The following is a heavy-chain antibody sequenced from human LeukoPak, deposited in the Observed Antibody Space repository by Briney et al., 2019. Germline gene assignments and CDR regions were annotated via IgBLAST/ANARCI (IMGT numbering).Heavy chain of an antibody. J-gene: IGHJ4*02. CDR2: ISSSSSYI. V-gene: IGHV3-21*01. Sequence: GGSLRLSCAASGFTFSSYSMNWVRQAPGKGLEWVSSISSSSSYIYYADSVKGRFTISRDNAKNSLYLQMNSLRAEDTAVYYCAREFPEVVGSGWYEGADYWGQGTLVTVSS. D-gene: IGHD6-13*01. CDR3: AREFPEVVGSGWYEGADY. CDR1: GFTFSSYS.